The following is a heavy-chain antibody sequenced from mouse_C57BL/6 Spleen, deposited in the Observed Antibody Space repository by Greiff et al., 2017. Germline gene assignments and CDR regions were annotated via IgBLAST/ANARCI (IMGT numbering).Heavy chain of an antibody. CDR1: GYTFTSYW. V-gene: IGHV1-64*01. D-gene: IGHD1-1*01. J-gene: IGHJ2*01. CDR3: ARSLLLRYFDY. CDR2: IHPNSGST. Sequence: QVQLQQSGAELVKPGASVKLSCKASGYTFTSYWMHWVKQRPGQGLEWIGMIHPNSGSTNYNEKFKSKATLTVDKSSSTAYMQLSSLTSEDSAVYYCARSLLLRYFDYWGQGTTLTVSS.